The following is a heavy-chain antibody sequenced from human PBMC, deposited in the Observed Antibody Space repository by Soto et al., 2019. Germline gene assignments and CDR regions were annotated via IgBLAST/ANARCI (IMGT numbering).Heavy chain of an antibody. CDR3: AKNSESSAYSSFDY. CDR1: GFTFSRYW. V-gene: IGHV3-7*05. D-gene: IGHD3-22*01. CDR2: IKQDGSEK. Sequence: GGSLRLSCAASGFTFSRYWMNWVRQAPGKGLEWVANIKQDGSEKYYADSVKGRFTISRDNSKNTLYLQMNSLRAEDTAVYYCAKNSESSAYSSFDYWGQGTLVTVSS. J-gene: IGHJ4*02.